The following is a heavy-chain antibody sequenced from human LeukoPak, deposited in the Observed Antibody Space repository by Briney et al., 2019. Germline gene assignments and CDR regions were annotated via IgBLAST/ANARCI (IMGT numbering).Heavy chain of an antibody. CDR2: IKQDGSEK. Sequence: GGSLRLSCAASGFTFSTYWMTWVRQAPGKGLEWVANIKQDGSEKYYVDSVKGRFTVSRDNAKNSVFLQMNSLRAEDTAVYYCVRDSSGGSYYFDYWGQGILVTVSS. J-gene: IGHJ4*02. D-gene: IGHD1-26*01. CDR1: GFTFSTYW. CDR3: VRDSSGGSYYFDY. V-gene: IGHV3-7*03.